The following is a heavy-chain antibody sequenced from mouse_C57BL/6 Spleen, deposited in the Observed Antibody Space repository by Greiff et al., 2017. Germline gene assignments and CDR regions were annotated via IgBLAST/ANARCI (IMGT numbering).Heavy chain of an antibody. CDR3: AFSNYEGIFFDY. CDR2: IDPEDGET. Sequence: VQLQQSGAELVKPGASVKLSCTASGFNIKDYYMPWVKQRTEQGLEWIGRIDPEDGETKYAPKFQGKATITADPSSNTAYLQLSSLTSEDTAVYYCAFSNYEGIFFDYWGQGTTLTVSS. D-gene: IGHD2-5*01. CDR1: GFNIKDYY. V-gene: IGHV14-2*01. J-gene: IGHJ2*01.